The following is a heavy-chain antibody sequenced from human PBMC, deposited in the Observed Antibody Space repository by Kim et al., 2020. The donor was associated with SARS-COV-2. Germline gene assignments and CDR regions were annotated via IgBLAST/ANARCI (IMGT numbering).Heavy chain of an antibody. CDR2: IKSKTDGGTT. CDR3: TTDKITVTYGSDAFDI. D-gene: IGHD4-17*01. CDR1: GFTFSNAW. J-gene: IGHJ3*02. V-gene: IGHV3-15*01. Sequence: GGSLRLSCAASGFTFSNAWMSWVRQAPGKGLEWVGRIKSKTDGGTTDYAAPVKGRFTISRDDSKNTLYLQMNSLKTEDTAVYYCTTDKITVTYGSDAFDIWGQGTMVTVSS.